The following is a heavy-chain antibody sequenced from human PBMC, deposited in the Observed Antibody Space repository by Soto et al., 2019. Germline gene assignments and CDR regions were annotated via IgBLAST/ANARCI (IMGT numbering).Heavy chain of an antibody. V-gene: IGHV4-59*01. J-gene: IGHJ6*01. Sequence: QVPLQESGPGLVKPSETLSLTCTVSGGSISSYYWSWIRQPPGKGLEWIGYIYYSGSTNYNPSLKSRIPISVDTSKNQFPLKLSSVTPADTAVYYCAGGDPLLWFGEKVYYRMDGWGQRNTGTCSS. CDR2: IYYSGST. CDR3: AGGDPLLWFGEKVYYRMDG. CDR1: GGSISSYY. D-gene: IGHD3-10*01.